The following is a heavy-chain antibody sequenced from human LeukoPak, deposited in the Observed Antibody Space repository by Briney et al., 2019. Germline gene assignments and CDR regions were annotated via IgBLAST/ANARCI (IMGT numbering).Heavy chain of an antibody. Sequence: GGSLRLSCAASGFTFSTYWMTWVRQAPGKGLEWVANIKGDGSEKYYVDSVKGRFTISRDNAKNSLYLQMNSLSAEDTAVYYYAKPIMGGAFDIWGQGTMVTVSS. J-gene: IGHJ3*02. V-gene: IGHV3-7*01. CDR2: IKGDGSEK. D-gene: IGHD2-8*01. CDR1: GFTFSTYW. CDR3: AKPIMGGAFDI.